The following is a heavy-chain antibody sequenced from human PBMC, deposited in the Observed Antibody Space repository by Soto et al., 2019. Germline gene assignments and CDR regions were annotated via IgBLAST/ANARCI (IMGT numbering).Heavy chain of an antibody. D-gene: IGHD3-10*01. V-gene: IGHV1-69*04. CDR1: GDTFNFYS. J-gene: IGHJ4*02. CDR3: ATSYGSGYRAFDF. Sequence: QVQLVQSGAEVKRPGSSVKVSCKASGDTFNFYSINWVRQAPGLGLEWMGRVNPILSMSNYAQRFQGRVTXPXEXSTSTAYMELSGLRSEDTAIYYCATSYGSGYRAFDFWGQGALVTVSS. CDR2: VNPILSMS.